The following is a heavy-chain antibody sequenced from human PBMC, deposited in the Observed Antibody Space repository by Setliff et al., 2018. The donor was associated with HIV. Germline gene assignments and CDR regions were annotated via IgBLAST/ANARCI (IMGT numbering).Heavy chain of an antibody. CDR3: ARHRHTAAGTLDAFDI. CDR2: IHPVDSAT. Sequence: GESLKIPCKGSGYSFTSDWIGWVRLMPGKGLEWMGIIHPVDSATRYSPSFQGQVTIPADKSISTAYLQWTTLKASDTAIYYCARHRHTAAGTLDAFDIWGQGTVVTVSS. V-gene: IGHV5-51*01. D-gene: IGHD6-13*01. J-gene: IGHJ3*02. CDR1: GYSFTSDW.